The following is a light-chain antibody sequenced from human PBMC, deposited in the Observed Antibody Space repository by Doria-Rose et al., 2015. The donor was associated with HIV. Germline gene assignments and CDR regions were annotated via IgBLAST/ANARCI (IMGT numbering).Light chain of an antibody. CDR3: LQHNSYPRT. CDR1: HDISNY. Sequence: MTQSPSAMSASVGDRVTITCRASHDISNYLAWYQQKPGKAPKRLIYDTSSLHSGVPSRFSGSGSGTEFTLTISSLQPEDFATYYCLQHNSYPRTFGQGTKVDIK. V-gene: IGKV1-17*03. CDR2: DTS. J-gene: IGKJ1*01.